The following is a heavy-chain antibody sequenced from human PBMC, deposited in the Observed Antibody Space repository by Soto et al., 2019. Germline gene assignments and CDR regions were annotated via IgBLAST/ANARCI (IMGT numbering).Heavy chain of an antibody. CDR1: GFIFSDYA. J-gene: IGHJ1*01. CDR2: ISPAGTNQ. Sequence: GGSLRLSCVASGFIFSDYAMHWARQAPGKGLEWVALISPAGTNQYYADSAKGRFTISRDNSKNTLYLQMNSLRPEDTGLYYCARENSRISPRLFQHWGHGTLVTV. V-gene: IGHV3-30-3*01. D-gene: IGHD6-6*01. CDR3: ARENSRISPRLFQH.